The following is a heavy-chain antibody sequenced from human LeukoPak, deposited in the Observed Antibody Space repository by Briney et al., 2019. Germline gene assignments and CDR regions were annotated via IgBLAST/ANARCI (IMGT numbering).Heavy chain of an antibody. Sequence: GVSVTLYCAASRFTFYDYDMSWVRQAPGKGLVGVFGINWNTGSTGNADSVKRRFTISRDNTKNSLYRQMSSLRAEDTALYCCAIEATLRDFYDAFDIWGQGTMVTVSS. V-gene: IGHV3-20*04. CDR1: RFTFYDYD. CDR3: AIEATLRDFYDAFDI. J-gene: IGHJ3*02. D-gene: IGHD4-17*01. CDR2: INWNTGST.